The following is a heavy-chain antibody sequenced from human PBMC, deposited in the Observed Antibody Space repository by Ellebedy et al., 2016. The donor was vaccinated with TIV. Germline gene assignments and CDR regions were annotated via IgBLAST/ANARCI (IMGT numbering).Heavy chain of an antibody. CDR1: GFAFRSSG. CDR2: ISIDSSNI. D-gene: IGHD3-22*01. CDR3: GPLVVDQNPPFDC. J-gene: IGHJ4*02. V-gene: IGHV3-48*02. Sequence: PGGSLRLSCAAYGFAFRSSGMTWVRQAPGKGLEWVSYISIDSSNIQYADSVKGRFTISRDNAKNSLHLQMNSVRDEDTAVYYCGPLVVDQNPPFDCWGQGTLVTVSS.